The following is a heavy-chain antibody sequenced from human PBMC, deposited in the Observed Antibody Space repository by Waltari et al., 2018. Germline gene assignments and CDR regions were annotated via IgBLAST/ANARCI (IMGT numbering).Heavy chain of an antibody. CDR2: MNPTSGNT. V-gene: IGHV1-8*02. CDR1: GYTFTSYD. CDR3: ARDQELGQMTGDAFDI. D-gene: IGHD3-10*01. J-gene: IGHJ3*02. Sequence: QVQLVQSGAEVKKPGASVKVSCKASGYTFTSYDINWVRQATGQGVEWMVWMNPTSGNTGYAQKFQGRVTMTRNTSISTAYMELNSLRADDTAVYYCARDQELGQMTGDAFDIWGQGTMVTVSS.